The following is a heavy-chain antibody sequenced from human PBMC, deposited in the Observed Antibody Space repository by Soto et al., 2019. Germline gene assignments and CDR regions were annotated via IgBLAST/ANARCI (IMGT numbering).Heavy chain of an antibody. CDR2: VSDYNGNT. CDR3: AGLGSSIAARDAFDI. V-gene: IGHV1-18*01. Sequence: QVPLVQSGAEVKKPGASVKVSCKASGYTFTSYGISWVRQAPGQGREWMGWVSDYNGNTNSAQKLQGRVPMTTYTSTSTAYMEVRGLSSDDTAMYYCAGLGSSIAARDAFDIWGQGTMVTVSS. D-gene: IGHD6-6*01. J-gene: IGHJ3*02. CDR1: GYTFTSYG.